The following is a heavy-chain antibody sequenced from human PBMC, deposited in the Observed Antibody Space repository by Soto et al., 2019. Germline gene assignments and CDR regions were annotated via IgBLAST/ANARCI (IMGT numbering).Heavy chain of an antibody. CDR1: GFTFSSYA. J-gene: IGHJ6*02. CDR2: ISSNGGST. D-gene: IGHD5-12*01. V-gene: IGHV3-64D*08. Sequence: GGSLRLSCSAYGFTFSSYAMHWVRQAPGKGLEFVSAISSNGGSTYYADSVKGRFTISRDNSKNTLYLQMSSLRAEDTAVYYCVKDPVEMATIGGYYYYGMDVWGQGTTVTVSS. CDR3: VKDPVEMATIGGYYYYGMDV.